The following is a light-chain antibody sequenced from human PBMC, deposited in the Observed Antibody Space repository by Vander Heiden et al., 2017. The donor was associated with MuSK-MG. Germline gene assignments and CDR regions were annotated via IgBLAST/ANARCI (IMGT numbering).Light chain of an antibody. CDR2: DAS. V-gene: IGKV6D-21*02. CDR3: QQSSSPPLT. Sequence: EIVLTQSPDFQSVTPKEKVTITCRASQSIGSSLHWYQQKPDQSPKLLIKDASQSSSGVPSRFSGSGSGTDFTLTIYSLKAEDAAVYYCQQSSSPPLTFGQGTKLEIK. CDR1: QSIGSS. J-gene: IGKJ2*01.